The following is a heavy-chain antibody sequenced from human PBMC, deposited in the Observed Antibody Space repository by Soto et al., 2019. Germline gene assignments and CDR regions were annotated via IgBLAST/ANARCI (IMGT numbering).Heavy chain of an antibody. Sequence: QLQLQESGPGLVKPSETLSLTCTVSGGSISSSSYYWGWIRQPPGKGLEWIGSIYYSGSTYYIPSLIRRFSIAVDTCKNQFSLKLSSVTAADTAVYYCASAPLGRSGGSCYDYWGQGTLVTVSS. D-gene: IGHD2-15*01. CDR3: ASAPLGRSGGSCYDY. CDR2: IYYSGST. V-gene: IGHV4-39*01. J-gene: IGHJ4*02. CDR1: GGSISSSSYY.